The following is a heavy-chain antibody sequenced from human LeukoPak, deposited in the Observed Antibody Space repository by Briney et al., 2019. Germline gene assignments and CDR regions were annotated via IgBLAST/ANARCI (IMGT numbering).Heavy chain of an antibody. CDR2: ISGGSSTI. D-gene: IGHD2/OR15-2a*01. Sequence: AGGSLRLSCAASGFTFTTFSDYHLHWVRQAPGKGLEWVSYISGGSSTIYYADSVKGRFTISRDNAKNSLFPQMNSLRVEDAAIYYCADLLGSWGQGTLVTVSS. CDR1: GFTFTTFSDYH. V-gene: IGHV3-48*01. CDR3: ADLLGS. J-gene: IGHJ5*02.